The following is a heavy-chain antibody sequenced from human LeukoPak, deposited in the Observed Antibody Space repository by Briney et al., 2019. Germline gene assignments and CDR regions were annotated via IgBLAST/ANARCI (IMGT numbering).Heavy chain of an antibody. V-gene: IGHV3-33*08. D-gene: IGHD3-3*01. CDR2: IWYDGSNK. J-gene: IGHJ3*02. CDR1: GFTFSSYG. CDR3: AREDDFWSGYRLYAFDI. Sequence: PGGSLRLSCEASGFTFSSYGMHWVRKAPGRGLEWVAVIWYDGSNKYYADSVKGRFTISRDNSKNTLYLQMNSLRAEDTAVYYCAREDDFWSGYRLYAFDIWGQGTMVTVSS.